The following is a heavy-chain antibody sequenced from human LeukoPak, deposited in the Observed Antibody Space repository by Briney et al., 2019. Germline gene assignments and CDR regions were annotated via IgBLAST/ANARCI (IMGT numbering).Heavy chain of an antibody. CDR1: GYTFTSYG. Sequence: GASVKVSCKASGYTFTSYGISWVRQAPGQGLEWMGWMNPNSGNTGYAQKFQGRVTITRNTSISTAYMELSSLRSEDTAVYYCARKGGGGLGYYYYMDVWGKGTTVTVSS. CDR2: MNPNSGNT. CDR3: ARKGGGGLGYYYYMDV. D-gene: IGHD3-16*01. J-gene: IGHJ6*03. V-gene: IGHV1-8*03.